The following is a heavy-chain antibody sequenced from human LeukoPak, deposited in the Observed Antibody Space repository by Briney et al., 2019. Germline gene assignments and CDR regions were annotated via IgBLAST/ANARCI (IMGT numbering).Heavy chain of an antibody. V-gene: IGHV1-46*01. Sequence: ASVKVSCKASGYTFTSYYMRWVRQAPGQGPEWMGIINPSGGSASYAQKFQGRVTMTRDTSTSTVYMELSSLRSEDTAVYYCARSGAGDGYNFEGAPFDYWGQGTLVTVSS. CDR1: GYTFTSYY. J-gene: IGHJ4*02. D-gene: IGHD5-24*01. CDR2: INPSGGSA. CDR3: ARSGAGDGYNFEGAPFDY.